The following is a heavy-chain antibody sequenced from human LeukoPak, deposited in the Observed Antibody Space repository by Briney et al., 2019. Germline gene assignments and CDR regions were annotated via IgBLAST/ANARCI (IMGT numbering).Heavy chain of an antibody. Sequence: ASVKVSCKASGYTFTSYGISWVRQAPGRGLEWMGWISAYNYNTNYAQKLQGRVTMTTDTSTSTAYMELRSLRSDDTAVYYCARQLNYYDSSGQPYYFDYWGQGTLVTVSS. CDR3: ARQLNYYDSSGQPYYFDY. V-gene: IGHV1-18*01. D-gene: IGHD3-22*01. J-gene: IGHJ4*02. CDR2: ISAYNYNT. CDR1: GYTFTSYG.